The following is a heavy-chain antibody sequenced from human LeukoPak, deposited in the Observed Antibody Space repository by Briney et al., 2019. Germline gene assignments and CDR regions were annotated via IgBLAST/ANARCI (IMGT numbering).Heavy chain of an antibody. CDR1: GFTFCAYY. V-gene: IGHV3-11*06. CDR3: ARGQYCTNGVCYDAFDI. D-gene: IGHD2-8*01. Sequence: PGGSLRLPCAASGFTFCAYYMSWIRQAPGKGLEWVSYISSASSYTSYADSVKGRFTISRDNAKNSLYLQMNSLRAEDTAVYYCARGQYCTNGVCYDAFDIWGRGTTVTVSS. CDR2: ISSASSYT. J-gene: IGHJ3*02.